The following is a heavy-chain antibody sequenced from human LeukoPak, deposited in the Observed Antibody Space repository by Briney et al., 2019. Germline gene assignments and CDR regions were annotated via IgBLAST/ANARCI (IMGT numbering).Heavy chain of an antibody. CDR1: GFTFSSYG. J-gene: IGHJ4*02. V-gene: IGHV3-30*18. D-gene: IGHD6-13*01. CDR3: AKPVPGVAAAGDY. CDR2: ISYDGSNK. Sequence: GGSLRLSCAASGFTFSSYGMHWVRQAPGKGLEWVAVISYDGSNKYYADSVKGRFTTSRDNSKNTLYLQMNSLRAEDTAVYHCAKPVPGVAAAGDYWGQGTLVTVSS.